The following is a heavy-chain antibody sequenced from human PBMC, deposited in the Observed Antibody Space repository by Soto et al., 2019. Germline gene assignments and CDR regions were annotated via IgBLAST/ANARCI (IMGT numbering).Heavy chain of an antibody. D-gene: IGHD3-16*01. J-gene: IGHJ5*02. CDR3: ARDVWAISQTNWFDP. CDR2: ISAYNGNT. Sequence: ASVKVSCKASGYTFTSYGISWVRQAPGQGLEWMGWISAYNGNTNYAQKLQGRVTMTTDTSTSTAYMELRGLRSDDTAVYYCARDVWAISQTNWFDPWGQGTLVTVSS. V-gene: IGHV1-18*04. CDR1: GYTFTSYG.